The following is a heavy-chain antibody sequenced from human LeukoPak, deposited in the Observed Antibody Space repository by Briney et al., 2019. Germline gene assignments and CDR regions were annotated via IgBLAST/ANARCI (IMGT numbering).Heavy chain of an antibody. J-gene: IGHJ4*02. CDR2: ISWNSGGI. CDR3: AKALTQAGTILRGPFDY. D-gene: IGHD6-19*01. Sequence: GRSLRLSCAASGFTFDDYAMHWVRQAPGKGLEWVSGISWNSGGIGYADSVKGRFTISRDNAKNSLYLQMNSLRAEDTALYYCAKALTQAGTILRGPFDYWGQGTLVTVSS. V-gene: IGHV3-9*01. CDR1: GFTFDDYA.